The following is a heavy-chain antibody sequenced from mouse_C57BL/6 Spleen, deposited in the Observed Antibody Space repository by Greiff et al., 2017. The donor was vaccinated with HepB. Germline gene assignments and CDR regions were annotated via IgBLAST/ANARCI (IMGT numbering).Heavy chain of an antibody. CDR1: GYTFTSYW. J-gene: IGHJ1*03. CDR3: ARSDGYYEYIDV. V-gene: IGHV1-53*01. D-gene: IGHD2-3*01. Sequence: VQLQQSGTELVKPGASVKLSCKASGYTFTSYWMHWVKQRPGQGLEWIGNINPSNGGTNYNEKFKSKATLTVDKSSSTAYMQLSSLTSEDSAVYYCARSDGYYEYIDVWGTGTTVTVSS. CDR2: INPSNGGT.